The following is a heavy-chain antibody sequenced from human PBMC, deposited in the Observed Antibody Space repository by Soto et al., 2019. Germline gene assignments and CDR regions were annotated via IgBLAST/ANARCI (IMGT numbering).Heavy chain of an antibody. D-gene: IGHD2-15*01. V-gene: IGHV1-24*01. CDR3: ATMRYCSGGSCYNNWLDT. CDR2: FDPEDGET. Sequence: ASVKVSCKVSGYTLTELSMHWVRQAPGKGLEWMGGFDPEDGETIYAQKFQGRVTMTEDTSTDTAYMELSSLRSEDTAVYYCATMRYCSGGSCYNNWLDTWGQGTLVTVSS. CDR1: GYTLTELS. J-gene: IGHJ5*02.